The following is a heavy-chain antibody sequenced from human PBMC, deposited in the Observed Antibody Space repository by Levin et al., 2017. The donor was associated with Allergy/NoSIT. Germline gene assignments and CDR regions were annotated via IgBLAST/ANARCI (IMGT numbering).Heavy chain of an antibody. J-gene: IGHJ3*02. CDR2: IYWDDDK. Sequence: SGPTLVKPTQTLTLTCTFSGFSLSTSGVGVGWIRQPPGKALEWLALIYWDDDKRYSPSLKSRLTITKDTSKNQVVLTMTNMDPVDTATYYCALFDCSGGSCYRLPAFDIWGQGTMVTVSS. CDR3: ALFDCSGGSCYRLPAFDI. D-gene: IGHD2-15*01. CDR1: GFSLSTSGVG. V-gene: IGHV2-5*02.